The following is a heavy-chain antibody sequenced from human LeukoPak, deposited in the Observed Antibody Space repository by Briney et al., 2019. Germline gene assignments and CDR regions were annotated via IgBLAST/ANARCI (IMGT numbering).Heavy chain of an antibody. CDR1: GYTFTNYD. CDR2: INPNSGGT. Sequence: GASVKVSCKASGYTFTNYDINWVRQATGQGLEWMGWINPNSGGTNYAQKFQGRVTMTRDTSISTAYMELSRLRSDDAAVYYCARAFTIWGPNWFDPWGQGTLVTVSS. D-gene: IGHD3-9*01. CDR3: ARAFTIWGPNWFDP. V-gene: IGHV1-2*02. J-gene: IGHJ5*02.